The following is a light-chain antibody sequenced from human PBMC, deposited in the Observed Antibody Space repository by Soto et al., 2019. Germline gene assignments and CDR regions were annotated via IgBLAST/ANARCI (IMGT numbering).Light chain of an antibody. Sequence: IQLTQSPSSLSASMGDRVTITCRASQGILNYLAWYQQKPGKAPKLLIYGASTLQGGVPSRFSGSGSGTDFTITVSSLQPEDLATYYCQQLFMYPPTFGPGTKVDIK. CDR2: GAS. CDR1: QGILNY. CDR3: QQLFMYPPT. V-gene: IGKV1-9*01. J-gene: IGKJ3*01.